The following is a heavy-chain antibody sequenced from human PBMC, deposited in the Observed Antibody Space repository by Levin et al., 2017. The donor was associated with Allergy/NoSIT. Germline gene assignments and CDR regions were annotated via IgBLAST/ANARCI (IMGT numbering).Heavy chain of an antibody. D-gene: IGHD3-22*01. CDR2: IYYSGST. J-gene: IGHJ4*02. CDR1: FFSLLLFFSS. V-gene: IGHV4-31*03. CDR3: ARDVGDTDSSGYYYRYFDY. Sequence: PSETLSLPFPFSFFSLLLFFSSFLFLLPPPGKGLEWIGYIYYSGSTYYNPSLKSRVTISVDTSKNQFSLKLSSVTAADTAVYYCARDVGDTDSSGYYYRYFDYWSQGTLVTVSS.